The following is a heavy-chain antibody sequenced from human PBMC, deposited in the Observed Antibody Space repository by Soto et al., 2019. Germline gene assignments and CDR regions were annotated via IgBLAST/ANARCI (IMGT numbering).Heavy chain of an antibody. CDR2: IDWDDDK. J-gene: IGHJ4*02. CDR1: GFSLSTSGMC. Sequence: LVNPTQTLTLTCTFSGFSLSTSGMCVSWIRQPPGKALEWLALIDWDDDKYYSTSLKTRLTISKDTSKNQVVLTMTNMDPVDTATYYCARISYDQGSSFFDYWGQGTLVTVSS. D-gene: IGHD6-6*01. V-gene: IGHV2-70*01. CDR3: ARISYDQGSSFFDY.